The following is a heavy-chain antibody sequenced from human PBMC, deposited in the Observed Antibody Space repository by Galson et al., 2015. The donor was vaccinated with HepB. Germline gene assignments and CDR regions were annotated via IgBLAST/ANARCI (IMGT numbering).Heavy chain of an antibody. Sequence: SVKVSCKASGYTFKNYGLAWVRQAPGQRPEWMGWISTYSGKTDYAQKFQGRVTMTTEKSTATAYMELRSLRSDDSAVYYCTRDPGYDHIWGSYRYDAFDVWGQGTVVTVSA. V-gene: IGHV1-18*01. CDR2: ISTYSGKT. CDR3: TRDPGYDHIWGSYRYDAFDV. D-gene: IGHD3-16*02. CDR1: GYTFKNYG. J-gene: IGHJ3*01.